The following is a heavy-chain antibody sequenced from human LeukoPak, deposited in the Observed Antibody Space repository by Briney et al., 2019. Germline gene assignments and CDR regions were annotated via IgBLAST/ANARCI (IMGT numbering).Heavy chain of an antibody. CDR2: INHSGST. J-gene: IGHJ3*02. Sequence: SETLSLTCAVYGGSFSGYYWSWIRQPPGKGLEWIGEINHSGSTNYNPSLKSRVTISVDTSKNQFSLKLSSVTAADTAVYYCARVGKRYFTSILLKHSDAFDIWGQGTMVTVSS. CDR1: GGSFSGYY. V-gene: IGHV4-34*01. CDR3: ARVGKRYFTSILLKHSDAFDI. D-gene: IGHD3-9*01.